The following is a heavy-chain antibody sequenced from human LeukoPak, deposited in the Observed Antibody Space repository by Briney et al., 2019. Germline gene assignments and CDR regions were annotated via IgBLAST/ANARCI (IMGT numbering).Heavy chain of an antibody. Sequence: SETLSLTCTVSGGSISDYYWSWIRQPPGKGLEWIGYIYYSGSTNYNPSLKSRVTISVDTSKNQFSLKLSSVTAADTAVYYCARPSLYCSSTSCDGRYFDLWGRGTLVTVSS. J-gene: IGHJ2*01. D-gene: IGHD2-2*01. CDR2: IYYSGST. V-gene: IGHV4-59*01. CDR3: ARPSLYCSSTSCDGRYFDL. CDR1: GGSISDYY.